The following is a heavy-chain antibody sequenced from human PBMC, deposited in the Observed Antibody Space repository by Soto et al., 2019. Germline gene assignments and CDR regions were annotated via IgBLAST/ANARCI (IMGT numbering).Heavy chain of an antibody. D-gene: IGHD3-16*01. CDR2: ISGSGSNK. J-gene: IGHJ3*02. CDR1: GFTFSSYA. V-gene: IGHV3-23*01. CDR3: AKDPSPTSMDLTYYDYIWGSPVGFDI. Sequence: PGGSLRLSCAASGFTFSSYAMSWVRQAPGKGLEWVSAISGSGSNKYYADSVKGRFTISRDNSKNTLYLQMNSLRAEDTAVYYCAKDPSPTSMDLTYYDYIWGSPVGFDIWGQGTMVTVSS.